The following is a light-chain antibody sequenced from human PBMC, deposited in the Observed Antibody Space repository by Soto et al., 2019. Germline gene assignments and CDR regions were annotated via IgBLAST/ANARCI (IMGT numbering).Light chain of an antibody. J-gene: IGLJ1*01. CDR1: SSDVGRYNY. CDR3: SSFTSSSTFV. V-gene: IGLV2-14*03. Sequence: CVLAQPASVYGSRGRWISISYTRTSSDVGRYNYVSWFQQHPGKVPKLIIYDVSNWPSGVSDRFSGSKSGNTASLTISGLHPEDEADYYCSSFTSSSTFVFGTGTKVTVL. CDR2: DVS.